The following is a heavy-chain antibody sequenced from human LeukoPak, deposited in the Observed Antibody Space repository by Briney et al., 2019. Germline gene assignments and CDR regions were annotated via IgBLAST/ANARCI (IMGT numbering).Heavy chain of an antibody. V-gene: IGHV3-11*04. CDR2: ISSSGSTI. J-gene: IGHJ6*03. Sequence: GGSLRLSCAASGFTFSDYYMSWIRQAPGKGLEWVSYISSSGSTIYYADSVKGRFTISRDNAKNSLYLQMNSLRAEDTAVYYCARDYGYSSSWYPYYYYYMDVWGKGTTVTVSS. D-gene: IGHD6-13*01. CDR1: GFTFSDYY. CDR3: ARDYGYSSSWYPYYYYYMDV.